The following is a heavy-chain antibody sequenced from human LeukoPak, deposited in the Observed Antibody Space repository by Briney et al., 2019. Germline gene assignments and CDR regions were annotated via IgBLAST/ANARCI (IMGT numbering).Heavy chain of an antibody. Sequence: GGSLRLSCAASGFTFSSNYMSWVRQAPGKGLEWVSVIYSGGSTYYADSVKGRFTISRDNSKNTLYLQMNSLRAEDTAVYYCARGGGWGYYYGMDVWGQGTTVTVSS. CDR2: IYSGGST. V-gene: IGHV3-53*01. CDR1: GFTFSSNY. J-gene: IGHJ6*02. D-gene: IGHD3-10*01. CDR3: ARGGGWGYYYGMDV.